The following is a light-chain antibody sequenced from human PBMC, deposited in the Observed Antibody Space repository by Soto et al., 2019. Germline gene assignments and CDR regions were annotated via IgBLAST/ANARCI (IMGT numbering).Light chain of an antibody. CDR2: DGS. CDR3: QQRSAWPLT. Sequence: IVLTQSPATLSLSPGEGATLSCRASQRIGDYVAWFQQKPGQAPRLLIYDGSNRAVGSPARFSGSASGTDSTLTISSLEPEDFAVYYCQQRSAWPLTFGGGTRVEI. CDR1: QRIGDY. J-gene: IGKJ4*01. V-gene: IGKV3-11*01.